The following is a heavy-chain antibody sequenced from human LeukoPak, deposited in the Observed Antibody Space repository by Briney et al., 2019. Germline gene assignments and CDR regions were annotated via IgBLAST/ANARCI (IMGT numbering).Heavy chain of an antibody. CDR1: GFAFSRYW. CDR2: IYTDGTTK. V-gene: IGHV3-74*01. CDR3: ASLVVTDDWAFDI. D-gene: IGHD2-21*02. J-gene: IGHJ3*02. Sequence: GGSLRLSCAASGFAFSRYWMHWIRQAPGMGLVWVSAIYTDGTTKRYADSVKGRFTISRDNAKNTLYLQMNNLSVEDTAVYYCASLVVTDDWAFDIWGQGTMVTVSS.